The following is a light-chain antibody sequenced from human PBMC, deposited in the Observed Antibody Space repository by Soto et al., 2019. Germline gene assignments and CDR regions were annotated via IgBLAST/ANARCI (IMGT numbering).Light chain of an antibody. CDR3: HQYGSSPFT. CDR2: HAS. Sequence: DIMLTQSPGTLSLSPGERATLSCRASQSVMGSYLAWYQQKPGQAPRLLIFHASTRATGIPDRFSGSGSGTDFTLTVSRLEPEDSAVYYCHQYGSSPFTFGPGTKVDIK. V-gene: IGKV3-20*01. CDR1: QSVMGSY. J-gene: IGKJ3*01.